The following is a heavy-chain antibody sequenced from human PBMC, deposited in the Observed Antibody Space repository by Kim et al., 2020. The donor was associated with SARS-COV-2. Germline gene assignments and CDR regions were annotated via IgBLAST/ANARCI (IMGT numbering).Heavy chain of an antibody. J-gene: IGHJ1*01. V-gene: IGHV3-23*01. CDR1: GFTFNNYA. Sequence: GGSLRLSCAASGFTFNNYAMSWVRQAPGKGLEWVSGIRDSGGSTKYADSVKVRFSISRDNSKNTLYLQMDSLRAEDTAVYYCAKVTSGSSGWFEYFQHWGQGTLVTVSS. D-gene: IGHD6-19*01. CDR2: IRDSGGST. CDR3: AKVTSGSSGWFEYFQH.